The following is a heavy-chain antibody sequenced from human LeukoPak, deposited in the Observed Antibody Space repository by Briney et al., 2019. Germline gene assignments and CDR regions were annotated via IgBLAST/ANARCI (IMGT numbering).Heavy chain of an antibody. CDR3: ARDRRTYYYDSSGYYYPYYFDY. CDR2: IIPIFGTA. CDR1: GGTFSSYA. Sequence: ASVKVSCKASGGTFSSYAISWVRQAPGQGLEWMGGIIPIFGTANYAQKFQGRVTITADKSTSTAYMELSSLRSEDTAVYYCARDRRTYYYDSSGYYYPYYFDYWGQGTLVTVSS. J-gene: IGHJ4*02. D-gene: IGHD3-22*01. V-gene: IGHV1-69*06.